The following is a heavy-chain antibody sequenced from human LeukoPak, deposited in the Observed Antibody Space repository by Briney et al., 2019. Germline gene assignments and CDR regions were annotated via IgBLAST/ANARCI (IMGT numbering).Heavy chain of an antibody. CDR3: AKGSSSGYYYYFDY. CDR1: GFTFSSYG. V-gene: IGHV3-33*06. Sequence: GRSLRLSCAASGFTFSSYGMHWVRQAPGKGLEWVAVIWYDGSNKYYADSVKGRFTISRDNSKNTLYLQMNSLRAEDTAVYYCAKGSSSGYYYYFDYWGQGTLVTVSS. CDR2: IWYDGSNK. D-gene: IGHD3-22*01. J-gene: IGHJ4*02.